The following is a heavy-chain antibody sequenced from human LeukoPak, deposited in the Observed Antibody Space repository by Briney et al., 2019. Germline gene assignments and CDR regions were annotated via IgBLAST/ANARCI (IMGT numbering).Heavy chain of an antibody. CDR3: AKSHHVTAIDY. V-gene: IGHV3-23*01. Sequence: GGSLRLSCAASGFTFSHYGMTWVRQAPGKGLEWVSAISGSGGSTYYAGSVEGRFTISRDNSKNTLYLQMNSLRADDTAVYYCAKSHHVTAIDYWGQGTLVTVSS. J-gene: IGHJ4*02. D-gene: IGHD2-21*02. CDR2: ISGSGGST. CDR1: GFTFSHYG.